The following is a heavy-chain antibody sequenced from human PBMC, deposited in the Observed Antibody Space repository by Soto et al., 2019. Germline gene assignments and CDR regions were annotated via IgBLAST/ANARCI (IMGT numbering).Heavy chain of an antibody. CDR2: IYYSGTT. CDR3: ARGRGYSYALHFFHY. V-gene: IGHV4-31*03. D-gene: IGHD5-18*01. Sequence: PALTCTASGVSINIEGYYWSWLRQLPGKGLEWIGDIYYSGTTYHNPSLSSRLTISGDASKNQLSLKLSSVTDAYTARYYCARGRGYSYALHFFHYWGHGTQV. CDR1: GVSINIEGYY. J-gene: IGHJ4*01.